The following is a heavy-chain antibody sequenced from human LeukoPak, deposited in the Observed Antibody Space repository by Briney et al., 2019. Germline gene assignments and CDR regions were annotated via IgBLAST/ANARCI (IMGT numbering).Heavy chain of an antibody. CDR1: AFTLSAYA. CDR2: ISGSRSRT. J-gene: IGHJ4*02. Sequence: GQSLRLSWPVDAFTLSAYAMSWVRQAARKGREWVLSISGSRSRTYYTESVKGRFTSSRDNSKNTLYLQMNSLRADETAIYYCASRPRADIGPLDFWGQGTLVTVSS. CDR3: ASRPRADIGPLDF. D-gene: IGHD1-14*01. V-gene: IGHV3-23*01.